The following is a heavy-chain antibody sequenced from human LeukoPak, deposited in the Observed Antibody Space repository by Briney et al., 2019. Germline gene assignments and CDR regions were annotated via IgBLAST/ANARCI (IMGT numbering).Heavy chain of an antibody. D-gene: IGHD5-18*01. V-gene: IGHV4-39*07. CDR3: ARAPWIQLWFFDY. CDR2: IYYSGST. Sequence: SETLSLTCTVSGGSISSSSYYWGWIRQPPGKGLEWIGSIYYSGSTYYNPSLKSRVTISVDTSKNQFSLKLSSVTAADTAVYYCARAPWIQLWFFDYWGQGTLVTVSS. J-gene: IGHJ4*02. CDR1: GGSISSSSYY.